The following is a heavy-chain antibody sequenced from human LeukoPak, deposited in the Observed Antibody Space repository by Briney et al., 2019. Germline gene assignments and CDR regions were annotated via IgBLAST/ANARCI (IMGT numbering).Heavy chain of an antibody. J-gene: IGHJ4*02. CDR3: AKGVAFDY. V-gene: IGHV3-30*18. D-gene: IGHD5-12*01. CDR1: GFTFSSYG. Sequence: PGGSLRLSCAASGFTFSSYGIHWVRQAPGKGLEWVAVISYDGSHEYYADSVKGRFTISRDNSKNTLYLQMNDLRAEDTAVYYCAKGVAFDYWGQGTLVTDSS. CDR2: ISYDGSHE.